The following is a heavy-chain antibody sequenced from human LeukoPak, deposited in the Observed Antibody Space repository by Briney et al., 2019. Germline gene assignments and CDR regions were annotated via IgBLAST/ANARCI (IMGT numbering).Heavy chain of an antibody. V-gene: IGHV3-23*01. D-gene: IGHD3-3*01. CDR3: ASGPPFLKYFEY. CDR1: GFTFNTYV. Sequence: GGSLRLSCAASGFTFNTYVMNWFRQAPGKGLEWVSTISVGAEYIFYADSVKGRFTISRDDSNNALYLQMHSLRAEDTALYYCASGPPFLKYFEYWGQGTLVTVSS. CDR2: ISVGAEYI. J-gene: IGHJ4*02.